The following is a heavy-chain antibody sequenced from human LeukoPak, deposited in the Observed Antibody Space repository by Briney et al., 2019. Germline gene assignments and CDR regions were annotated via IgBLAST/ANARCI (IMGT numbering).Heavy chain of an antibody. CDR1: GYSISSGYY. CDR3: ATHLHVYNSSWNNWFDP. V-gene: IGHV4-38-2*02. D-gene: IGHD6-13*01. J-gene: IGHJ5*02. Sequence: SETLSLTCTVSGYSISSGYYWGWIRQPPGKGLEWIGSIYHSGSTYYNPSLKSRVTISVDTSKNQFSLKLSSVTAADTAVYYCATHLHVYNSSWNNWFDPWGQGTLVTVSS. CDR2: IYHSGST.